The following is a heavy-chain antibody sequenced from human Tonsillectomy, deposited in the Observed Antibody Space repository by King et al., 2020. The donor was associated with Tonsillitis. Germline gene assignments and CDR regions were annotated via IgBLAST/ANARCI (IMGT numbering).Heavy chain of an antibody. J-gene: IGHJ4*02. D-gene: IGHD6-13*01. CDR3: ARGGSPGRWYLDY. Sequence: QLVQSGGGLVKPGGSLRLSCAASGFTFSSYSMNWVRQAPGKGLEWVSSISSSSSYIFYADSVKGRFTISRDNAKNSLYLQMNSLRAEDTAVYYCARGGSPGRWYLDYWGQGTLVTVSS. CDR1: GFTFSSYS. V-gene: IGHV3-21*01. CDR2: ISSSSSYI.